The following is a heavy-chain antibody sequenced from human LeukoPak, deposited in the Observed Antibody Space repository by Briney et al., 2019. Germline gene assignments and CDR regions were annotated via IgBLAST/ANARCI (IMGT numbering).Heavy chain of an antibody. CDR2: INPNSGGT. J-gene: IGHJ4*02. D-gene: IGHD2-15*01. CDR1: GYTFTSYD. Sequence: ASVKVSCKASGYTFTSYDINWVRQAPGQGLEWMGWINPNSGGTNYAQKLQGRVTMTTDTSTSTAYMELRSLRSDDTAVYYCARAPKRWYGDYWGQGTLVTVSS. CDR3: ARAPKRWYGDY. V-gene: IGHV1-18*01.